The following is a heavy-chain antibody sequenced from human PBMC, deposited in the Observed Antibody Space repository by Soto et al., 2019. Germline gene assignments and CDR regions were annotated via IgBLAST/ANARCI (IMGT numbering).Heavy chain of an antibody. CDR2: MNTDWSRT. V-gene: IGHV3-74*01. CDR1: GLTFSVYW. Sequence: VQLVESGGGLVQPGGSLRLSFAASGLTFSVYWMHWVRQAPGKGLVGVSRMNTDWSRTNYADSAKGQFNISREAAKSTLYPQMNNLSAEDTAVYYCVRGDGDQSDGHGYLGRHWGQGTLVTVSS. D-gene: IGHD5-18*01. CDR3: VRGDGDQSDGHGYLGRH. J-gene: IGHJ4*02.